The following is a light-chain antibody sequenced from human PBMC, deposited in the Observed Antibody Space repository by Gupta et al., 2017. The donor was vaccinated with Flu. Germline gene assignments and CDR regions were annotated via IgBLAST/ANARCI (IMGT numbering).Light chain of an antibody. CDR1: QSSDRW. V-gene: IGKV1-5*03. CDR2: KAS. CDR3: KRERSSRWT. J-gene: IGKJ1*01. Sequence: SSTLSASVGDRVTISWRASQSSDRWLAWYQKKTGRAPKSLSYKASRVETGVPSRFSGSGSGTEFSLTISRLQHDDFATYYGKRERSSRWTFGQGTKVEIK.